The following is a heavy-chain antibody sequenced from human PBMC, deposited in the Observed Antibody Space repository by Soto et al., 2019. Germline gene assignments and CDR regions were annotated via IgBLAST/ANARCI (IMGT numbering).Heavy chain of an antibody. CDR1: GFTFSSYA. CDR3: ARDRGAGWAPVTPGVGY. J-gene: IGHJ4*02. Sequence: QVQLVESGGGVVQPGRSLRLSCAASGFTFSSYAMHWVRQAPGKGLEWVAVISYDGSNKYYADSVKGRFTISRDNSKNARYLKMTGLRAEDTAVYYCARDRGAGWAPVTPGVGYWGQGTLVTVSS. D-gene: IGHD4-17*01. CDR2: ISYDGSNK. V-gene: IGHV3-30-3*01.